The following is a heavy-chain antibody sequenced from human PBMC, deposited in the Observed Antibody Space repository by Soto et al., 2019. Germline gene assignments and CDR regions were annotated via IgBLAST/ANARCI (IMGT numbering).Heavy chain of an antibody. V-gene: IGHV3-23*01. Sequence: LRLSCAASGFTFGIYAMSWVRQAPGKGLEWVSSISGSGGSIYYAHSVKGRFTISRDKTKNTLDLQMNSLRAEDTAVYHCARVAPEYSSTPRRFDFWGQGTLVTVSS. J-gene: IGHJ4*02. D-gene: IGHD6-13*01. CDR3: ARVAPEYSSTPRRFDF. CDR1: GFTFGIYA. CDR2: ISGSGGSI.